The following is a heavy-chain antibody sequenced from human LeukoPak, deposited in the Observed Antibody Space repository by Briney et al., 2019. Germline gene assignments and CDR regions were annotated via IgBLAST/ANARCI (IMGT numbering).Heavy chain of an antibody. V-gene: IGHV3-7*01. D-gene: IGHD3-22*01. CDR1: GFTFSSYW. Sequence: GGSLRLSCAASGFTFSSYWMSWVRQAPGKGLEWVANIKQDGSEKYYVDSVKGRFTISRDNAKNSLYLQMNSLRAEDTAVYYCAREVERYYYDSSGYYDWFDPWGQGTLVTVSS. CDR3: AREVERYYYDSSGYYDWFDP. CDR2: IKQDGSEK. J-gene: IGHJ5*02.